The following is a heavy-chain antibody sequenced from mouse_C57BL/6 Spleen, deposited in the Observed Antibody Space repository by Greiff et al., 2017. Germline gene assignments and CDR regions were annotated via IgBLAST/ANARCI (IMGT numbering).Heavy chain of an antibody. CDR1: GFTFTDYY. V-gene: IGHV7-3*01. D-gene: IGHD3-3*01. J-gene: IGHJ4*01. CDR3: ARYTTGTYYYAMDY. Sequence: DVMLVESGGGLVQPGGSLSLSCAASGFTFTDYYMSWVRQPPGKALEWLGFIRNKANGYTTEYSASVKGRFTISRDNSQSILYLQMNALMAEDSSTYYCARYTTGTYYYAMDYWGQGTSVTVSS. CDR2: IRNKANGYTT.